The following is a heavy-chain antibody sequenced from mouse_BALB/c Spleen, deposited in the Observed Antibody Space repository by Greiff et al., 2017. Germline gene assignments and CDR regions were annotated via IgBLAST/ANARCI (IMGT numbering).Heavy chain of an antibody. V-gene: IGHV5-4*02. J-gene: IGHJ3*01. D-gene: IGHD1-2*01. CDR2: ISDGGSYT. CDR1: GFTFSDYY. CDR3: ARDTATAY. Sequence: EVHLVESGGGLVKPGGSLKLSCAASGFTFSDYYMYWVRQTPEKRLEWVATISDGGSYTYYPDSVKGRFTISRDNAKNNLYLQMSSLKSEDTAMYYCARDTATAYWGQGTLVTVSA.